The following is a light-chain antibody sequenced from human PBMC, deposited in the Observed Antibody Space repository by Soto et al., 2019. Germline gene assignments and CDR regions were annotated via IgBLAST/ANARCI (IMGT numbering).Light chain of an antibody. CDR2: KAS. J-gene: IGKJ1*01. CDR3: QQYNSYSVT. CDR1: QSISSW. Sequence: DIQMTQSPSTLSASVGDRVTITCRASQSISSWLAWYQQKPGKAPKLLIYKASSLESGVPSRFSGSGSGTEFTLTISSLPPDDFATYYCQQYNSYSVTFGQGTRWIS. V-gene: IGKV1-5*03.